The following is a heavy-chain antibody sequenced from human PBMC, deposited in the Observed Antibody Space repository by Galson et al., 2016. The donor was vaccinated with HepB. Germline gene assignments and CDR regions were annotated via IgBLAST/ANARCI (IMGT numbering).Heavy chain of an antibody. D-gene: IGHD3-10*01. Sequence: LRLSCAASGFTFDDYTMHWVRQAPGKGLEWVSLISWDGGSTYYADSVKGRFTISRDNSKNSLYLQMNSLRTGDTALYYCAKDISYYGSGLDYWGQGTLVTVSS. CDR2: ISWDGGST. V-gene: IGHV3-43*01. CDR3: AKDISYYGSGLDY. J-gene: IGHJ4*02. CDR1: GFTFDDYT.